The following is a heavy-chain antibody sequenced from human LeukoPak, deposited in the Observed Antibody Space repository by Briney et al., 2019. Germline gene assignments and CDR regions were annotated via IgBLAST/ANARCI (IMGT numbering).Heavy chain of an antibody. CDR1: GGTFSSYA. D-gene: IGHD3-3*01. J-gene: IGHJ4*02. CDR2: IIPIFGTA. Sequence: GASVKVSCKASGGTFSSYAISWVRQAPGQGLEWMGGIIPIFGTANYAQKFQGRVTITTDESTSTAYMELSSLRSEDTAVYCCASPFLGRWSGYYVRQEEDYYFDYWGQGTLVTVSS. CDR3: ASPFLGRWSGYYVRQEEDYYFDY. V-gene: IGHV1-69*05.